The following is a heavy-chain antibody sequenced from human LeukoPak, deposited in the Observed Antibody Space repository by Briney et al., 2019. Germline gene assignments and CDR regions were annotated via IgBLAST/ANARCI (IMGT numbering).Heavy chain of an antibody. D-gene: IGHD3-22*01. CDR1: GFSLSTSGVG. CDR2: IYWDDDK. Sequence: SGPTLVKPTQTLTLTCTFSGFSLSTSGVGVGWIRQPPGKALEWFTLIYWDDDKRYSPSLKSRLTITKDTSKNQVVLTMTNMEPVDTATYYCAHTTFDSSGYYPFDYWGQGTLVTVSS. CDR3: AHTTFDSSGYYPFDY. V-gene: IGHV2-5*02. J-gene: IGHJ4*02.